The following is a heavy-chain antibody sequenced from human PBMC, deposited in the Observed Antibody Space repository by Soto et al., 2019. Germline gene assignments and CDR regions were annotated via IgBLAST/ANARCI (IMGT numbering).Heavy chain of an antibody. CDR2: IWYDGSNK. CDR3: ARGVSSGLRYYYYYYMDV. V-gene: IGHV3-33*01. D-gene: IGHD3-10*01. CDR1: GFTFSSYG. Sequence: GGSLRLSCAASGFTFSSYGMHWVRQAPGKGLEWVAVIWYDGSNKYYADSVKGRFTISRDNSKNTLYLQMNSLRAEDTAVYYCARGVSSGLRYYYYYYMDVWGKGTTVTVSS. J-gene: IGHJ6*03.